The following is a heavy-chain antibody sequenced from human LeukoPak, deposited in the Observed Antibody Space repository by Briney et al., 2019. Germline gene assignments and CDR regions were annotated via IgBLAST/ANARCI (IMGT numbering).Heavy chain of an antibody. Sequence: PSETLSLTCTVSGGSISSYYWSWIRQPPGKGLEWIGYIYYSGSTNYNPSLKSRVTISVDTSKNQFSLKLSSVTAADTAVYYCARVIYSYGPGAFGYWGQGTPVTVSS. CDR2: IYYSGST. D-gene: IGHD5-18*01. J-gene: IGHJ4*02. V-gene: IGHV4-59*01. CDR3: ARVIYSYGPGAFGY. CDR1: GGSISSYY.